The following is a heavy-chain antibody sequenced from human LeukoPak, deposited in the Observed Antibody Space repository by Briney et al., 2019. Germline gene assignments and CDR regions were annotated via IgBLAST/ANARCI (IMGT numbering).Heavy chain of an antibody. CDR2: ISSSGSTI. V-gene: IGHV3-11*04. Sequence: GGSLRLSCAASGFTFSDYYMSWIRQAPGKGLEWVSYISSSGSTIYYADSVKGRFTISRDNAKNSLYLQMNSLRAEDTAVYYCARVGGSGCSGGSCYSFPHYYYYYMDVWGKGTTVTVSS. CDR3: ARVGGSGCSGGSCYSFPHYYYYYMDV. CDR1: GFTFSDYY. D-gene: IGHD2-15*01. J-gene: IGHJ6*03.